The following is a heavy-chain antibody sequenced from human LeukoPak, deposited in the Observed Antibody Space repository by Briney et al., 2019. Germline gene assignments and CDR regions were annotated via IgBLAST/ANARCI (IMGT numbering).Heavy chain of an antibody. CDR1: VFTFSSYA. CDR2: ISGSGGST. CDR3: AKESGSYFLDTDAFDI. J-gene: IGHJ3*02. Sequence: GGSLRLSCAASVFTFSSYAMSWVRQAPGKGLEWVSAISGSGGSTYYADSVKGRFTISRDNSKNTLYLQMNSLRAEDTAVYYCAKESGSYFLDTDAFDIWGQGTMVTVSS. V-gene: IGHV3-23*01. D-gene: IGHD1-26*01.